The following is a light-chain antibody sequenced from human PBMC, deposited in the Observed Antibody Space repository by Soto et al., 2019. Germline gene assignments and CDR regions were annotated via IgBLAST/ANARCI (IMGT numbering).Light chain of an antibody. CDR3: QQSYSPPYT. J-gene: IGKJ2*01. V-gene: IGKV1-39*01. CDR2: AAS. CDR1: QRISNY. Sequence: IQMTQSPSPLSASVGDRVTITCRARQRISNYLNWYQHNPGKAPELLIYAASSLQSGVPSRFSGGGSGTDFARTISSLQPQDVGTYYCQQSYSPPYTFGQGTKMEIK.